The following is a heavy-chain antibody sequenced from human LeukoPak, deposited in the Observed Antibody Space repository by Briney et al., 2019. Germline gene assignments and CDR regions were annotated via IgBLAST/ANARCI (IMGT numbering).Heavy chain of an antibody. Sequence: GGSLRLSCAASGFTFDDYGMSWVRQAPGKGLEWVGFIRSKAYGGTTEYAASVKGRFTISRDDSKSIAYLQMNSLKTEDTAVYYCTRDSRYGDYYWGQGTLVTVSS. CDR2: IRSKAYGGTT. CDR1: GFTFDDYG. D-gene: IGHD4-17*01. J-gene: IGHJ4*02. CDR3: TRDSRYGDYY. V-gene: IGHV3-49*04.